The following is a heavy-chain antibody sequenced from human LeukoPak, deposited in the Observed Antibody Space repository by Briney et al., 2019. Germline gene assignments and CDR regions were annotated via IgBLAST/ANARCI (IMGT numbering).Heavy chain of an antibody. D-gene: IGHD6-6*01. CDR3: ARLSYSSSSA. V-gene: IGHV4-39*01. CDR1: GGSISSSGYY. CDR2: IYYSGST. Sequence: SETLSLTCTVSGGSISSSGYYWGWIRQPPGKGLEWIGSIYYSGSTYYNPSLKSRVTISVDTSKNQFSLKLSSVTAADTAVYYCARLSYSSSSAWGQGTLVTVSS. J-gene: IGHJ5*02.